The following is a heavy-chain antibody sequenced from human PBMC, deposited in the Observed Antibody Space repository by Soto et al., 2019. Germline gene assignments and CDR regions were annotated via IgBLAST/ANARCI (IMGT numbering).Heavy chain of an antibody. J-gene: IGHJ6*02. CDR2: IIPIFGTA. CDR3: ARGGGITMVRGVIITNYYYGMDV. CDR1: GGTFSSYA. D-gene: IGHD3-10*01. V-gene: IGHV1-69*13. Sequence: SVKVSFKASGGTFSSYAISWVRQAPGQGLEWMGGIIPIFGTANYAQKFQGRVTITADESTSTAYMELSSLRSEDTAVYYCARGGGITMVRGVIITNYYYGMDVWGQGTTVTVSS.